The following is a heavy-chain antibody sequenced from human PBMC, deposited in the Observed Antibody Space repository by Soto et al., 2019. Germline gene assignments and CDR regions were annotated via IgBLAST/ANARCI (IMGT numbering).Heavy chain of an antibody. J-gene: IGHJ6*02. CDR2: IIPIFGTA. CDR3: ARRTTRYSSGWYGYYGMDV. CDR1: GGTFSSYA. Sequence: SVKVSCKASGGTFSSYAISWVRQAPGQGLEWMGGIIPIFGTANYAQKFQGRVTITADEPTSTAYMELSSLRSEDTAVYYCARRTTRYSSGWYGYYGMDVWGQGTTVTVSS. D-gene: IGHD6-19*01. V-gene: IGHV1-69*13.